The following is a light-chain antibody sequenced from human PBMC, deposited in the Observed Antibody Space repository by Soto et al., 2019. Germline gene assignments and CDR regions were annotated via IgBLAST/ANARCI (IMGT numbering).Light chain of an antibody. Sequence: QCVVTEPGSVSGSPGQSIAISCTGTSSDVGGYDYVSWYQLHPGKAPKLMVFEVSNRPSGVSYRFSGSTSGHTASLTISGLQAQDEADYFCTSYSIRTAYLFGTGTKVTVL. CDR1: SSDVGGYDY. CDR2: EVS. V-gene: IGLV2-14*01. J-gene: IGLJ1*01. CDR3: TSYSIRTAYL.